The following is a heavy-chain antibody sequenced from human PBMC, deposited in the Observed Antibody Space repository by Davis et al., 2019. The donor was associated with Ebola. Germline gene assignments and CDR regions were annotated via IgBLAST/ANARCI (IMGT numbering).Heavy chain of an antibody. D-gene: IGHD2-2*01. J-gene: IGHJ4*02. CDR1: GFTFSNYA. CDR2: ISYDGSKT. V-gene: IGHV3-30-3*01. CDR3: ARPTVRDCTSTSCPPGY. Sequence: GESLKISCAASGFTFSNYAMHWVRQAPGKGLEGVAVISYDGSKTYYADSVQGRFTISRDDSKSTLYLQMSSLRAEDRAVYYCARPTVRDCTSTSCPPGYWGRGTLVTVSS.